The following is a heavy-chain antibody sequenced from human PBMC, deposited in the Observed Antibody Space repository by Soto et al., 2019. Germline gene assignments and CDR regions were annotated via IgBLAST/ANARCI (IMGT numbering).Heavy chain of an antibody. CDR3: ARQAAAGRAAFDY. CDR1: GYSVYSYW. D-gene: IGHD6-13*01. CDR2: IDPSDSYT. Sequence: GEPLKISWKGSGYSVYSYWISWVRQMPGKGLEWMGRIDPSDSYTNYSPSFQGHVTVSADKSISTAYLQWNGLKASDTAMYYCARQAAAGRAAFDYWGLGTLVTVSS. V-gene: IGHV5-10-1*01. J-gene: IGHJ4*02.